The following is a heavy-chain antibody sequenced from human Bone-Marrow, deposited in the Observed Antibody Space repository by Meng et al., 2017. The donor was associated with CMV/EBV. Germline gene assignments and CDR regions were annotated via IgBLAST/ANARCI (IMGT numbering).Heavy chain of an antibody. CDR3: ASLAAAGTLYNWFDH. D-gene: IGHD6-13*01. V-gene: IGHV4-59*01. CDR1: GGSISSYY. J-gene: IGHJ5*02. Sequence: SDTLSLTCTVSGGSISSYYWSWIRQPPGKGLEWVGYIYYSGSTNYNPSLKSRVTISVDTSKNQFSLKLSSVTAADTAVYYCASLAAAGTLYNWFDHWGQGTLVTVSS. CDR2: IYYSGST.